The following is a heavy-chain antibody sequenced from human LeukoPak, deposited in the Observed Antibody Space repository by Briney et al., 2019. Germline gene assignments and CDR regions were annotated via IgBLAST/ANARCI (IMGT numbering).Heavy chain of an antibody. CDR2: ISWNSGSI. CDR3: AFFAMVRGVIYMDV. Sequence: GGSLRLSCAASGFTFDDYAMHWXXXAPGKXXXWVXXISWNSGSIGYADSVKGRFTISRDNAKNSLYLQMNSLRAEDTALYYCAFFAMVRGVIYMDVWGKGTTVTVSS. CDR1: GFTFDDYA. D-gene: IGHD3-10*01. V-gene: IGHV3-9*01. J-gene: IGHJ6*03.